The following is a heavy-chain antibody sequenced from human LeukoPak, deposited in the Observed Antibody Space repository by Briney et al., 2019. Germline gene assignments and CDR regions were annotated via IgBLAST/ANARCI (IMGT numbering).Heavy chain of an antibody. V-gene: IGHV3-23*01. J-gene: IGHJ4*02. CDR2: ISGSGGST. CDR3: ASNLCGGNCYSGFDY. Sequence: GGSLRLSCTASGFTFSSYALNWVRQAPGKGLEWVSTISGSGGSTYYTDSAKGRFTISRDNSKNTLYLQMNSLRAEDTAVYYCASNLCGGNCYSGFDYWGQGTLVTVSS. CDR1: GFTFSSYA. D-gene: IGHD2-21*02.